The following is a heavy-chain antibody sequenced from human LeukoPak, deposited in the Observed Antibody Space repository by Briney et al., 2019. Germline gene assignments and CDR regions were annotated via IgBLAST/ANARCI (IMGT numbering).Heavy chain of an antibody. Sequence: PGGSLRLSCAASGFTFSSYEMNWVRQAPGKGLEWVSYISSSGSTIYHADSVKGRFTISRDNAKNSLYLQMNSLRAEDTAVYYCARMKSGYHDSWGQGTLVTVSS. CDR3: ARMKSGYHDS. CDR2: ISSSGSTI. D-gene: IGHD3-9*01. J-gene: IGHJ4*02. CDR1: GFTFSSYE. V-gene: IGHV3-48*03.